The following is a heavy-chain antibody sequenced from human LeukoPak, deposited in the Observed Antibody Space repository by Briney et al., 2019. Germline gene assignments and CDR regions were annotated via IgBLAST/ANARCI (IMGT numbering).Heavy chain of an antibody. CDR1: GGSISSGNYY. J-gene: IGHJ2*01. CDR3: AREFDL. CDR2: IYTSGST. Sequence: PSETLSLTCTVPGGSISSGNYYWNWIRQPAGKGLEWIGLIYTSGSTYYNPSLKSRLTISLDTSKNQFSLKLGSVTAADTAVYYCAREFDLWGRGTLVTVSS. V-gene: IGHV4-61*02.